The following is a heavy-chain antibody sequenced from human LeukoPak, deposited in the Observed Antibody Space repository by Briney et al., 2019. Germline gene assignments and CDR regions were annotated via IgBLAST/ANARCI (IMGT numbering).Heavy chain of an antibody. CDR2: ISYDGSNK. CDR3: ANYGDYYYFYY. CDR1: GXTFSSYG. V-gene: IGHV3-30*18. J-gene: IGHJ4*02. D-gene: IGHD4-17*01. Sequence: PGRSLRLSCAASGXTFSSYGMHWVRQAPGKGQEWVAVISYDGSNKYSADSVKGRFTISRDNSKNTLYLQMNSLRAEDTAVYYCANYGDYYYFYYWGQGTLVTVSS.